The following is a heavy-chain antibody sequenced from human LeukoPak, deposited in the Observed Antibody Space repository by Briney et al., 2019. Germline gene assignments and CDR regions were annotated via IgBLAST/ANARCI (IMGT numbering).Heavy chain of an antibody. CDR3: ARKGYSGYERPFDY. V-gene: IGHV3-7*04. CDR2: IKQDGSER. CDR1: GFSFSSYW. D-gene: IGHD5-12*01. Sequence: GRSLRLSCAASGFSFSSYWMSWVRQAPGKGLDWVANIKQDGSERYYVDSVKGRFTISRDNAKNSLYLQMNSLRAEDTAVYYCARKGYSGYERPFDYWGQGNRVTVSS. J-gene: IGHJ4*02.